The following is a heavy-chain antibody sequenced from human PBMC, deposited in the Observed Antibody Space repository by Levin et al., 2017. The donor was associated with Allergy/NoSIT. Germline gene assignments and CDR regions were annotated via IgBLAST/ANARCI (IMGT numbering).Heavy chain of an antibody. CDR2: IHNSWTS. V-gene: IGHV4-30-4*01. CDR3: ARYIGASGRDAFDI. J-gene: IGHJ3*02. D-gene: IGHD1-26*01. Sequence: ASETLSLTCTVSSGSISSGDYYWSWIRQPPGKGLDWIGYIHNSWTSYYKPSLKSRVSMSLDTSKNQFSLNLSSVTGADTAVYYCARYIGASGRDAFDIWGQGTMVIVSS. CDR1: SGSISSGDYY.